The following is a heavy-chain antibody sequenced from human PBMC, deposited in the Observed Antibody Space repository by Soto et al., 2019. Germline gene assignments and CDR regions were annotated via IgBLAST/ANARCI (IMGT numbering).Heavy chain of an antibody. CDR3: AKDLEYYYDSSGYWSFDY. V-gene: IGHV3-23*01. CDR1: GFTFSSYS. Sequence: LRLSFAASGFTFSSYSMSWVRQAPGKGLEWVSGFRTSGDGGTTYYADSVKGRFTISRDNSKNTLYLQMNSLRAEDTAVYYCAKDLEYYYDSSGYWSFDYWGQGTLVTVSS. J-gene: IGHJ4*02. D-gene: IGHD3-22*01. CDR2: FRTSGDGGTT.